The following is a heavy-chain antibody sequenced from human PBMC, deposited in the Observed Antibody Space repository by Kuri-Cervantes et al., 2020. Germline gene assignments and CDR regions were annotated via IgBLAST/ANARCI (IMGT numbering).Heavy chain of an antibody. CDR1: GFTFSSYS. D-gene: IGHD6-13*01. V-gene: IGHV3-21*01. CDR3: ARGQQLGYYYGMDV. J-gene: IGHJ6*02. Sequence: LSLTCAASGFTFSSYSMNWVRQAPGKGLEWVSSISSSSSYIYYADSVKGRFTISRDNAKNSLHLQMNSLRADDTAVYHCARGQQLGYYYGMDVWGQGTTVTVSS. CDR2: ISSSSSYI.